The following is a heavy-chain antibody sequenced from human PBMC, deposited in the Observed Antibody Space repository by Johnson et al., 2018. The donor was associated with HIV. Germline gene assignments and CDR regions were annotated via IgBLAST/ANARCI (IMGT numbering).Heavy chain of an antibody. J-gene: IGHJ3*02. V-gene: IGHV3-23*04. CDR1: GFTFSSYA. Sequence: VQLVESGGGLVKPGGSLRLSCAASGFTFSSYAMSWVRQAPGKGLEWVSAISGSGGSTYYADSVKGRFPISSDNSKNTLYLQMNSLRAEDTAVYYCARDRLGYSSSWGGVDAFDIWGQGTMVTVSS. CDR3: ARDRLGYSSSWGGVDAFDI. CDR2: ISGSGGST. D-gene: IGHD6-13*01.